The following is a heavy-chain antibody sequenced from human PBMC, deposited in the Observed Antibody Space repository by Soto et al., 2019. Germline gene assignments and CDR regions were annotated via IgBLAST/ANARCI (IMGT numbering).Heavy chain of an antibody. CDR2: IIPIFGTA. Sequence: QVQLVQSGAEVKKPGSSVKVSCKASGGTFSSYAISWVRQAPGHGLEWMGGIIPIFGTANYAQRFQGRVTITADESTSTAYMELSSLRSEDTAVYYCARGTYDSSGYYYNYYYGMDVWGHGTTVTVSS. CDR3: ARGTYDSSGYYYNYYYGMDV. D-gene: IGHD3-22*01. J-gene: IGHJ6*02. CDR1: GGTFSSYA. V-gene: IGHV1-69*01.